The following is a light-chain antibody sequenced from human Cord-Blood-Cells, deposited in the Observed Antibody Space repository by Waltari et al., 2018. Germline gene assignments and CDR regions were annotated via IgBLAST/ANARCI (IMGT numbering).Light chain of an antibody. CDR1: SSDVGSYNL. V-gene: IGLV2-23*01. CDR2: EGS. CDR3: CSYAGSSTLGV. Sequence: QSALTQPASVSGSPGQSITISCTGTSSDVGSYNLVSWYQQHPGKAPKPMIYEGSKRPSGVSNRFSGSKSRNTASLTISGLQAEDEADYYCCSYAGSSTLGVFGGGTKLTVL. J-gene: IGLJ2*01.